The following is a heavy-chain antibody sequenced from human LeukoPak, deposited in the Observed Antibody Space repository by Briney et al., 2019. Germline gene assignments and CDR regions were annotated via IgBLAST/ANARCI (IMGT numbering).Heavy chain of an antibody. V-gene: IGHV3-53*01. CDR1: GFTVSSNY. D-gene: IGHD3-22*01. CDR2: IYGGGST. J-gene: IGHJ3*02. Sequence: GGSLRLSCAASGFTVSSNYMSWVRQAPGKGLEWVSVIYGGGSTYYADSVKGRFTISRDNSKNTLYLQMNSLRAEDTAVYYCARAQDYYDSSGYYFGDAFDIWGQGTMVTVSS. CDR3: ARAQDYYDSSGYYFGDAFDI.